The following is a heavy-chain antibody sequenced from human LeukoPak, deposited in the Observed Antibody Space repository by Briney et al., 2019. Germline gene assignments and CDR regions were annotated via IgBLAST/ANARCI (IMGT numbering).Heavy chain of an antibody. J-gene: IGHJ4*02. CDR2: IYTSGST. CDR3: ARDYGGNPFDY. Sequence: SETLSLTCNVSGYSISSSYYWSWIRQPAGKGLEWIGRIYTSGSTNYNPSLKSRVTMSVDTSKNQFSLKLSSVTAADTAVYYCARDYGGNPFDYWGQGTLVTVSS. CDR1: GYSISSSYY. D-gene: IGHD4-23*01. V-gene: IGHV4-4*07.